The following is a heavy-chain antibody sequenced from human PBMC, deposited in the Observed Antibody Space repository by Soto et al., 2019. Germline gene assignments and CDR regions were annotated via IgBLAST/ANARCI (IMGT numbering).Heavy chain of an antibody. CDR1: GFTFSSYG. Sequence: QVQLVESGGGVVQPGRSLRLSCAASGFTFSSYGMHWVRQAPGKGLEWVAVISYDGSNKYYADSVKGRFTISRDNSKNTLYLQMNSLRAEDTAVYYCAKDPFAVAGKYFQHWGQGTLVTVS. CDR3: AKDPFAVAGKYFQH. V-gene: IGHV3-30*18. J-gene: IGHJ1*01. D-gene: IGHD6-19*01. CDR2: ISYDGSNK.